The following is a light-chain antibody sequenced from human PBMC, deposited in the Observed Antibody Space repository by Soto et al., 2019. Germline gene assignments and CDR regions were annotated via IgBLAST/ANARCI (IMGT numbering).Light chain of an antibody. V-gene: IGKV1-5*01. CDR3: QQYDSYSRT. J-gene: IGKJ1*01. CDR2: DAS. CDR1: QNISPW. Sequence: DIQMTQSPSTLSASVGDRVTIACRASQNISPWLAWFQQKPGKAPKLLICDASTLESGVPSRFSGSGSGTEFTLTISSLQPDDFATYYCQQYDSYSRTFGQGTKVEIK.